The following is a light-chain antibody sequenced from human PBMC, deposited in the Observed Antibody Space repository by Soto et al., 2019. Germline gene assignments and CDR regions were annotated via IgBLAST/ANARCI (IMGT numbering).Light chain of an antibody. Sequence: DIQMTQSPSTLSASVGDGVTITCLASQAISSWLASYQQKPGKAPKLLIYKASTLKSGVPSRFSGSGSGTGFTLTISSLQPDDFATYYCQHYNSYSEEFGQGTKVDIK. CDR1: QAISSW. CDR2: KAS. V-gene: IGKV1-5*03. CDR3: QHYNSYSEE. J-gene: IGKJ1*01.